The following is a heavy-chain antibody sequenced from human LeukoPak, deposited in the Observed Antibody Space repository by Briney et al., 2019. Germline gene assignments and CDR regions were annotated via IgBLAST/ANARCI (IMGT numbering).Heavy chain of an antibody. CDR1: GYTFTSYY. J-gene: IGHJ4*02. Sequence: ASVKVSCKTSGYTFTSYYMHWVRQAPGQGLEWMGIINPSGGSTSCAQKFQGRITMTRDTSTSTVYMELSSLRSEDTAVYYCTRGLGLDDYWGQGTLVTVSS. CDR2: INPSGGST. V-gene: IGHV1-46*01. D-gene: IGHD7-27*01. CDR3: TRGLGLDDY.